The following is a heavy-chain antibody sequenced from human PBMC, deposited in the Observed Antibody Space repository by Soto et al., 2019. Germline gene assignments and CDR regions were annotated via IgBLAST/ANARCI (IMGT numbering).Heavy chain of an antibody. V-gene: IGHV4-59*08. Sequence: QVQLQESGPGLVKPSETLSLTCTVSGGSISNYYWSWIRQPPGKGLEWIGYIHYSGSTKYNPSLKSRVTISADTSKNQFSLKLSSVTAADAAVYYCARGHYDFWSGYFATIDYSGQGTLVTVSS. CDR2: IHYSGST. CDR3: ARGHYDFWSGYFATIDY. J-gene: IGHJ4*02. CDR1: GGSISNYY. D-gene: IGHD3-3*01.